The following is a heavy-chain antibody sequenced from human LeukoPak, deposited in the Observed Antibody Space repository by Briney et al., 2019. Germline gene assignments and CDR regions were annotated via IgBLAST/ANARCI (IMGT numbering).Heavy chain of an antibody. V-gene: IGHV5-51*01. CDR2: IYPGDSDT. Sequence: GESLKISCKGSGYSFTSYWIGCVRQMPAKGLEWMGIIYPGDSDTRYSPSFKGQVTISADKYISTAYLQWSSPKASDTAMYYCARLYGSGSYYRAAGWFDPWGQGTLVTVSS. J-gene: IGHJ5*02. D-gene: IGHD3-10*01. CDR3: ARLYGSGSYYRAAGWFDP. CDR1: GYSFTSYW.